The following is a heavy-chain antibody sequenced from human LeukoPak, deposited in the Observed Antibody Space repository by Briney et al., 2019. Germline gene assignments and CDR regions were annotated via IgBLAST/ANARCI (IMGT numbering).Heavy chain of an antibody. J-gene: IGHJ4*02. CDR2: IYYSGST. D-gene: IGHD5-18*01. V-gene: IGHV4-59*08. CDR1: GGSISSYY. CDR3: ARHEYSYGYQYYFDY. Sequence: SETLSLTCTVSGGSISSYYWSWIRQPPGKGLEWIGYIYYSGSTNYSPSLKSRVTISVDTSKNQFSLRLSSVTAADTAVYYCARHEYSYGYQYYFDYWGQGTLVIVSS.